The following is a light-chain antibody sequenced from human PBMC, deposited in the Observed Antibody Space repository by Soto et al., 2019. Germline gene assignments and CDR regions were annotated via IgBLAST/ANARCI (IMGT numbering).Light chain of an antibody. CDR2: KAS. V-gene: IGKV1-5*03. CDR1: QSISSW. Sequence: DVPMTQSPSTLSASVGDRVTITCRASQSISSWLAWYQQKPGKAPNLLIHKASHLESGVPSRFSGSGSGTEFTLTISSLQPGDFATYYCQHYNSYPWTFGQGTKVDNK. CDR3: QHYNSYPWT. J-gene: IGKJ1*01.